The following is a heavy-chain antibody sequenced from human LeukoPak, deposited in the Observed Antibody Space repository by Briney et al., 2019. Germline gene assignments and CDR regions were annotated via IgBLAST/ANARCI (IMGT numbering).Heavy chain of an antibody. J-gene: IGHJ2*01. CDR3: ARDRPGSYWYFDL. Sequence: PSETLSLTCTVSGGSISSYHWSWIRQPPGKGLEWVGHIYYLGSTNYNPSLKSRVTISIDTSKNYFSLKLNSVIAADTAVYYCARDRPGSYWYFDLWGRGTLVTVSS. CDR1: GGSISSYH. V-gene: IGHV4-59*01. CDR2: IYYLGST. D-gene: IGHD3-10*01.